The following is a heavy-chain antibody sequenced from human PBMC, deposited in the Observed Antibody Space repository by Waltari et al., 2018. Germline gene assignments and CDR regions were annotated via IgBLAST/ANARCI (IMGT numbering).Heavy chain of an antibody. CDR3: ARHTMVRGVIDAFDI. J-gene: IGHJ3*02. CDR2: VYYRGST. Sequence: QLQLQEAGPGLVKPSETLSLTCTVSGGSISSSSYYWGWIRQPPGKGLEWIGSVYYRGSTSYNPSLQSLVTIAVETAKNQVSLKLSSVTAAATAVYYCARHTMVRGVIDAFDIWGQGTMVTVSS. CDR1: GGSISSSSYY. D-gene: IGHD3-10*01. V-gene: IGHV4-39*01.